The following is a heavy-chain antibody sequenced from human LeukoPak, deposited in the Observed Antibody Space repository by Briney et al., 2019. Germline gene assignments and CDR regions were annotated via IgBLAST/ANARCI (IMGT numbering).Heavy chain of an antibody. V-gene: IGHV4-38-2*02. CDR1: GYSISSGYY. J-gene: IGHJ5*02. D-gene: IGHD6-13*01. Sequence: SETLSLTCTVSGYSISSGYYWAWIRQPPGKGLQWIGNIYHSGTTHYNPSLKSRVTISVDTSKNQFSLKLTSVTAADAAVYYCARGYSSSWYFNWFDPWGQGTLVTVSS. CDR3: ARGYSSSWYFNWFDP. CDR2: IYHSGTT.